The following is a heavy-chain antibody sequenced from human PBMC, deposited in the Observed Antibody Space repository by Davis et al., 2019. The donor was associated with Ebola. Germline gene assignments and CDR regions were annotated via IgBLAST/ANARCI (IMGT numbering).Heavy chain of an antibody. Sequence: AASVKVSYKASGYTFTSYYMHWVRQAPGQGLEWMGIINPSGGSTSYAQKFQGRVTMTRDTSTSTVYMELSSLRSEDTAVYYCAKTDSGSYYFDYWGQGTLVTVSS. CDR3: AKTDSGSYYFDY. CDR2: INPSGGST. CDR1: GYTFTSYY. J-gene: IGHJ4*02. D-gene: IGHD1-26*01. V-gene: IGHV1-46*03.